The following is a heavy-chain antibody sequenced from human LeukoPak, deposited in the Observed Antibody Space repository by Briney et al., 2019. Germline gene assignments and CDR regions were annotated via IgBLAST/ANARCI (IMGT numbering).Heavy chain of an antibody. D-gene: IGHD3-10*01. J-gene: IGHJ4*02. CDR3: ARANYYGSGSYSFGFDY. V-gene: IGHV1-69*01. CDR2: IIPIFSTA. Sequence: SVKVSCKASGGTFSSYAISWVRQAPGQGLEWMGGIIPIFSTANYAQKFQGRVTITADESTSTAYMELSSLRSEDTAVYYCARANYYGSGSYSFGFDYWAREPWSPSPQ. CDR1: GGTFSSYA.